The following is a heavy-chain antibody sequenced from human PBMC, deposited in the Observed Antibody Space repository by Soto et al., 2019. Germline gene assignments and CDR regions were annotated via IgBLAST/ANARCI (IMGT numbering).Heavy chain of an antibody. CDR1: GFTFSSYW. CDR3: ARVDRGSYEYYYYGMDV. D-gene: IGHD1-26*01. Sequence: GGSLRLSCAASGFTFSSYWMHWVRQAPGKGLVWVSRINSDGSSTSYADSVKGRFTISRDNAKNTLYLQMNSLRAEDTAVYYCARVDRGSYEYYYYGMDVWGQGTTVTVSS. CDR2: INSDGSST. V-gene: IGHV3-74*01. J-gene: IGHJ6*02.